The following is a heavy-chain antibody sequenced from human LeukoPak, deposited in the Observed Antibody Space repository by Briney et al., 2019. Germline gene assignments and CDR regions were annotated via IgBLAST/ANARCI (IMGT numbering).Heavy chain of an antibody. D-gene: IGHD2-15*01. V-gene: IGHV3-7*01. CDR3: ARGCCSGSSCSRGGF. J-gene: IGHJ4*02. Sequence: PGGSLRLSCAASGFTFSRYWMSWVRQAPGKGLEWVAYIKQDGSEKYYVDSVKGRFTISRDNAKNSLYLQMNSRRAEDTAVYYCARGCCSGSSCSRGGFGGQGSLVTDSS. CDR2: IKQDGSEK. CDR1: GFTFSRYW.